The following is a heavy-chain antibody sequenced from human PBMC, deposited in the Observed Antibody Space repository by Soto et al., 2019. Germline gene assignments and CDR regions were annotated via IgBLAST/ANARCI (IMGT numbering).Heavy chain of an antibody. Sequence: ESGGGVVQPGRSLRLSCAPSGFSFSDFGMHWVRQAPGKGLEWVAAISHDGSNQYYGDSVKGRFSISRDHSNNRLYLQMNNLKVEDSAIYYCAKETRSRAVTATRVNGMDVWGQGTTVTVSS. D-gene: IGHD2-21*02. V-gene: IGHV3-30*18. J-gene: IGHJ6*02. CDR2: ISHDGSNQ. CDR3: AKETRSRAVTATRVNGMDV. CDR1: GFSFSDFG.